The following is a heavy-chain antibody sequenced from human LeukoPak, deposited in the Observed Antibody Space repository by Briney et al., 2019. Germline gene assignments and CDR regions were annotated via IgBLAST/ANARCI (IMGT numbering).Heavy chain of an antibody. CDR1: GGSISSSSYY. V-gene: IGHV4-39*07. Sequence: PSETLSLTCTASGGSISSSSYYWGWIRQPPGTGLEWIGSIYYSGRTYHNPSLKSRVTISVDTSKNQFSLKLSSVTAADTAVYYCASLRWNYYYYMDVWGKGTTVTVSS. CDR2: IYYSGRT. D-gene: IGHD4-23*01. CDR3: ASLRWNYYYYMDV. J-gene: IGHJ6*03.